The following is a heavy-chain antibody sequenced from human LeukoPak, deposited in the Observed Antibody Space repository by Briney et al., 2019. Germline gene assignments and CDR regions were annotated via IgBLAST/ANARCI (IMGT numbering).Heavy chain of an antibody. CDR3: ARALAVADAFDI. D-gene: IGHD6-19*01. CDR1: GGSISSYY. Sequence: PSETLSLTCTVSGGSISSYYWSWIRQPPGKGLEWIGYIYYSGSTNYNPSLKSRVTISVDTSKNQFSLKLSSVTAADTAVYYCARALAVADAFDIWGQGTMVTVSS. CDR2: IYYSGST. J-gene: IGHJ3*02. V-gene: IGHV4-59*01.